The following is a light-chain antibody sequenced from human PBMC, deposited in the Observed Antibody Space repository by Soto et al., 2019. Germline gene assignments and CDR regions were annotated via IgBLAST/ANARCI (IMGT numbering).Light chain of an antibody. CDR1: QSVSSN. V-gene: IGKV3-15*01. J-gene: IGKJ1*01. CDR3: QQYDTYSQT. CDR2: GAS. Sequence: EIVMTQSPATLSVSPGERATISCRASQSVSSNLAWYQQKPGQAPSLLIYGASTRATGTPARFSGSGSGTEFTLTISSLQPDDFATYYCQQYDTYSQTFGQGTKVDI.